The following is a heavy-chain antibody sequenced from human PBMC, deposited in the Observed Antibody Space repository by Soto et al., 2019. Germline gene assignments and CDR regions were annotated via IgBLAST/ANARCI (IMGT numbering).Heavy chain of an antibody. CDR2: IWYDGSKQ. J-gene: IGHJ6*02. CDR3: ARADIGTYGMAV. D-gene: IGHD2-15*01. CDR1: GFTFSSHG. V-gene: IGHV3-33*01. Sequence: QVQLVESGGGVVQPGKSLRLACVASGFTFSSHGMHWVRQAPGKGLEWVAVIWYDGSKQEYADSVKGRFTISRDNSKNTVYLKMSSLGAEDTAVYYCARADIGTYGMAVWGQGTTVTVSS.